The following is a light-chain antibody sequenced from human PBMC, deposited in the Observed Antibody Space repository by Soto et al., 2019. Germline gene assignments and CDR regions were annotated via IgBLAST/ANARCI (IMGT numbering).Light chain of an antibody. CDR1: QSVNSN. Sequence: EVVMTQSPATLSVSPGERVTLSCRASQSVNSNLAWYQQKPGQTPRLLIFDASTRATGIPARFSGSGSGTDFTLTISSLQSEDFAVYYCQQYNDWRPVTFGGGTRVDI. CDR3: QQYNDWRPVT. V-gene: IGKV3-15*01. J-gene: IGKJ4*01. CDR2: DAS.